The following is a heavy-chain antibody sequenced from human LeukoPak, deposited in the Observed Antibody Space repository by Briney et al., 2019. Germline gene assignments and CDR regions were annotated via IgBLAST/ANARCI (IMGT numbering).Heavy chain of an antibody. CDR3: ARKPAKNEKFDY. J-gene: IGHJ4*02. CDR1: GYTFTSYG. CDR2: ISAYNGNT. V-gene: IGHV1-18*01. D-gene: IGHD1-14*01. Sequence: ASVKVSCKASGYTFTSYGISWVRQAPGQGLEWMGWISAYNGNTNYAQKLQGRVTMTTDTSTSTAYMELRSLRSDDTAVYYCARKPAKNEKFDYWGQGILVTVSS.